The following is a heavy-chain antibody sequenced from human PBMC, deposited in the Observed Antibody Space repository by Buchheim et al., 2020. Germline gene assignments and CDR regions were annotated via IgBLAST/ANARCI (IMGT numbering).Heavy chain of an antibody. CDR1: GFTFSSYA. J-gene: IGHJ4*02. CDR3: AKDTLGYNWNYALYYFDY. D-gene: IGHD1-7*01. CDR2: ISGSGGST. Sequence: EVQLLESGGGLVQPGGSLRLSCAASGFTFSSYAMSWVRQAPGKGLEWVSAISGSGGSTYYADSVKGRFTISRDNSKNTLYVQMNSLRAEDTAVYYCAKDTLGYNWNYALYYFDYWGQGTL. V-gene: IGHV3-23*01.